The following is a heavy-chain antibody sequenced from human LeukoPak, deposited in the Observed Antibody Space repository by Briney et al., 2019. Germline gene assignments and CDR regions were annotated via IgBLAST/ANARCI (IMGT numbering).Heavy chain of an antibody. CDR3: ARIRYCGGISCYYIDY. V-gene: IGHV1-46*01. D-gene: IGHD2-2*01. J-gene: IGHJ4*02. Sequence: ASVKVSCKASGYTFTSYYMHWVRQAPGQGLEWMGIINPSGGSTNYAQKFQGRVTMTRDMSTSTVYMELSSVRSEDTAVYYCARIRYCGGISCYYIDYWGQGTLVTVSA. CDR2: INPSGGST. CDR1: GYTFTSYY.